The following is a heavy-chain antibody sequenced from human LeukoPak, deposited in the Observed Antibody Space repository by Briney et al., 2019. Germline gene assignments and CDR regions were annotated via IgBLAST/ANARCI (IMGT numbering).Heavy chain of an antibody. V-gene: IGHV3-21*01. D-gene: IGHD6-19*01. CDR3: ARDVLDSSGWYSDY. CDR2: ISSSSSYI. CDR1: GFTFSSYS. Sequence: TGGSLRLSCAASGFTFSSYSMNWVRQAPGKGLEWVSSISSSSSYIYYADSVKGRFTISRDNAKNSLYLQMNSLRAEDTAVYYCARDVLDSSGWYSDYWGQGTLVTVSS. J-gene: IGHJ4*02.